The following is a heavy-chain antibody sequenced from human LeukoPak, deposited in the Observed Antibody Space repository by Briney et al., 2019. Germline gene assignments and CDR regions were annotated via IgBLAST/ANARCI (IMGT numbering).Heavy chain of an antibody. Sequence: SETLSLTCTVSGGSISSYYWGWIRQPAGKGLEWIGRIYTSGSTNYNPSLKGRVTMSVDTSKNQFSLKLSSVTAADTAVYYCARGGRSGSRTGFDPWGQGTLVTVSS. CDR2: IYTSGST. J-gene: IGHJ5*02. V-gene: IGHV4-4*07. CDR1: GGSISSYY. D-gene: IGHD6-19*01. CDR3: ARGGRSGSRTGFDP.